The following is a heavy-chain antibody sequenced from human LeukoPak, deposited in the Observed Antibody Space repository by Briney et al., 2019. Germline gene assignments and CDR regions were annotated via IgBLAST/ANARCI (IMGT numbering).Heavy chain of an antibody. CDR1: GYSITSGYY. Sequence: PSDTLSLTCGVSGYSITSGYYRGSSRQPPGKGLEWIGSIYYTGTTFYNPSLKSRLTISLDTSKTQFSLRLNSVTAADTATYYCATKHSDSVKFWGQGTLVIVS. J-gene: IGHJ4*02. CDR2: IYYTGTT. D-gene: IGHD3-16*01. CDR3: ATKHSDSVKF. V-gene: IGHV4-38-2*01.